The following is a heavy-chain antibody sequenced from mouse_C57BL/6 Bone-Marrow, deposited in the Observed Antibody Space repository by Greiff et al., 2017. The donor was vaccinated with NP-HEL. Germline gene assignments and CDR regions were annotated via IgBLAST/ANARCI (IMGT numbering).Heavy chain of an antibody. CDR3: TTNYDYPY. Sequence: DVKLVESGAELVRPGASVKLSCTASGFNIKDDYMHWVKQRPEQGLEWIGWIDPENGDTEYASKFQGKATITADTSSNTAYLQLSSLTSEDTAVYYCTTNYDYPYWGQGTLVTVSA. V-gene: IGHV14-4*01. J-gene: IGHJ3*01. D-gene: IGHD2-4*01. CDR1: GFNIKDDY. CDR2: IDPENGDT.